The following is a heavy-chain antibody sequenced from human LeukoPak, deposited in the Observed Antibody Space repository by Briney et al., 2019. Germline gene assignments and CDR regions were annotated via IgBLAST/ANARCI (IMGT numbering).Heavy chain of an antibody. CDR1: GFTFSDYA. Sequence: PGGSLRLSCVASGFTFSDYAMTWVRQAPGKGPEWVSGVSESGDTTYYADSVKGRFTISRDNSKNTLYLQMHNLTVEDTALYYCVKGGWGATVHIWGQGTMVTVSS. CDR2: VSESGDTT. CDR3: VKGGWGATVHI. D-gene: IGHD1-26*01. V-gene: IGHV3-23*01. J-gene: IGHJ3*02.